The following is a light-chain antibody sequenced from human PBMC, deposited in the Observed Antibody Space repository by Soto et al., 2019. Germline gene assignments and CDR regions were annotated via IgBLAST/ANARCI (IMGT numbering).Light chain of an antibody. J-gene: IGKJ3*01. V-gene: IGKV3-15*01. Sequence: EMVMTQSPATLSVSPGERVTLSCRASESVHRNLAWYQQKPGQGPSLLIYYASTRATGVPDRFTGSGSGTEFALTISSLQSGDFAVYHCQHYSNWPPTFGPGTKVEIK. CDR3: QHYSNWPPT. CDR2: YAS. CDR1: ESVHRN.